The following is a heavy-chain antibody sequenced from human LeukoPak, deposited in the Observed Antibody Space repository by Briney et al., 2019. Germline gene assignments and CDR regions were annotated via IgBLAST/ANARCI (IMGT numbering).Heavy chain of an antibody. CDR1: GGSFSGYY. D-gene: IGHD6-6*01. CDR3: ARLPGGGSSYFDY. J-gene: IGHJ4*02. Sequence: PSETLSLTCAVYGGSFSGYYWSWIREPPGKGLEWIGYIYYSGSTNYNPSLKSRVTISVDTSKNQFSLKLSSVTAADTAVYYCARLPGGGSSYFDYWGQGTLVTVSS. V-gene: IGHV4-59*01. CDR2: IYYSGST.